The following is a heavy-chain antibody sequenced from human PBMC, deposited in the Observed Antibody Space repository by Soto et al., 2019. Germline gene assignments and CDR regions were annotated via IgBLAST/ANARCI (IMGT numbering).Heavy chain of an antibody. V-gene: IGHV3-15*07. D-gene: IGHD4-4*01. CDR2: IKSKTDGGTT. CDR1: GFTFSNAW. Sequence: EVQLVESGGGLVKPGGSLRLSCAASGFTFSNAWMNWVRQAPGKGLEWVGRIKSKTDGGTTDYAAPMKGRFTISRDDSKNTLYLQMNSLKTEDTAVYYCTTEVTDYSNFPFDYWGQGTLVTVSS. CDR3: TTEVTDYSNFPFDY. J-gene: IGHJ4*02.